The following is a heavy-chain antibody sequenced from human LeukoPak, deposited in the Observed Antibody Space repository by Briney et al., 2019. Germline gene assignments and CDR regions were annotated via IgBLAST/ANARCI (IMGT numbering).Heavy chain of an antibody. J-gene: IGHJ6*03. CDR1: GFTFSSYA. CDR2: ITGSGHTT. Sequence: GGSLRLSCAASGFTFSSYAMSWVRQAPGTGLEWVSGITGSGHTTYYADSVKGRFTISRDNAKNSLYLQMNSLRAEDTAVYYCARGPRRTSCYSPLCDYYYYMDVWGKGTTVTVSS. D-gene: IGHD2-2*01. CDR3: ARGPRRTSCYSPLCDYYYYMDV. V-gene: IGHV3-23*01.